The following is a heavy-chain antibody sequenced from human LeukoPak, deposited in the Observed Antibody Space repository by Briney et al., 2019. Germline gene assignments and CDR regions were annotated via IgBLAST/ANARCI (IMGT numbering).Heavy chain of an antibody. CDR2: ISAYNGNT. V-gene: IGHV1-18*01. CDR1: GYTFTSYG. D-gene: IGHD3-9*01. CDR3: ARVVPSPYYDILTGYYYYYGMDV. Sequence: ASVKVSCKASGYTFTSYGISWVRQAPGQELEWMGWISAYNGNTNYAQKLQGRVTMTTDTSTSTAYMELRSLRSVDTAVYYCARVVPSPYYDILTGYYYYYGMDVWGQGTTVTVSS. J-gene: IGHJ6*02.